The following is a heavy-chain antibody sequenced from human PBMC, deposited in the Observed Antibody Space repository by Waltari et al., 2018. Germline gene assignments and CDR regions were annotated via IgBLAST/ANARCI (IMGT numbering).Heavy chain of an antibody. CDR3: ATYIGASVGTAAFDV. Sequence: QLQLQESGPRLVGPSEALFFLCLRSGVRRASNRHYLAWIRQSPGQGLEWIGTVSYSGTTYISPALKSRVSVSRDTSKNHVSLILGSVTAADMAVYYCATYIGASVGTAAFDVWGQGTMVTVSS. D-gene: IGHD5-12*01. CDR2: VSYSGTT. J-gene: IGHJ3*01. V-gene: IGHV4-39*01. CDR1: GVRRASNRHY.